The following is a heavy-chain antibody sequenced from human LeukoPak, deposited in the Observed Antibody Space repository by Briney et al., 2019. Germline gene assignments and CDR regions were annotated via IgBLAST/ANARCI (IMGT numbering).Heavy chain of an antibody. CDR2: IFSGGST. D-gene: IGHD3-10*01. V-gene: IGHV3-53*01. Sequence: PGGSLRLSCAASGFTVSSNYMSWVRQAPGRGLEWVSIIFSGGSTYYADSVKGRFTISRDNSKNTLYLQMNSLRAEDTAVYYCASKAKYYYGSGSYAERSAFDIWGQGTMVTVSS. CDR1: GFTVSSNY. J-gene: IGHJ3*02. CDR3: ASKAKYYYGSGSYAERSAFDI.